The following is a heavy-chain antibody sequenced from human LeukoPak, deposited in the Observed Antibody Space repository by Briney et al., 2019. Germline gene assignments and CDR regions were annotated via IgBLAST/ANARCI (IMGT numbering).Heavy chain of an antibody. Sequence: TSETLSLTCTVSGGSVTGYYWSWIRQPPGKGLEWIGYVYSSGSTNYSPSLKSRLTISVDTSKNLLSLRLSSVTGADTAVYYCAKGGCTTTSCYPRWGQGTLVTVSS. V-gene: IGHV4-59*02. CDR2: VYSSGST. D-gene: IGHD2-2*01. CDR3: AKGGCTTTSCYPR. J-gene: IGHJ4*02. CDR1: GGSVTGYY.